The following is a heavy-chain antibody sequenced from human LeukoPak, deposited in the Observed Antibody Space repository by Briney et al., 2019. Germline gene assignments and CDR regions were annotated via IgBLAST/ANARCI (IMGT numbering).Heavy chain of an antibody. CDR3: ARVNNFWSGNYYMDV. CDR2: IKQDGSEK. CDR1: GFTFSSYW. J-gene: IGHJ6*03. Sequence: GGSLRLSCAASGFTFSSYWMSWVRQAPGKGLEWVANIKQDGSEKYHVDSVKGRFTISRDNAKNSLYLQMNSLRAEDTAVYYCARVNNFWSGNYYMDVWGKGTTVTVSS. D-gene: IGHD3-3*01. V-gene: IGHV3-7*01.